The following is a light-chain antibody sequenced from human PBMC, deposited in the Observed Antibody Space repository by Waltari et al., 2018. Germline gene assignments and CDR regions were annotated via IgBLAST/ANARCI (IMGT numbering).Light chain of an antibody. V-gene: IGLV2-8*01. CDR1: SSDVGGHNC. J-gene: IGLJ2*01. CDR3: SSCAGNYGVV. CDR2: EVS. Sequence: QSALTQPPSASGSPGQSVTISCTGTSSDVGGHNCVSWYQQHPGKVPKLMIYEVSKRPSGVPDRFSGSKSGNTASLTVSGLQAEDEADYYCSSCAGNYGVVFGGGTKLTVL.